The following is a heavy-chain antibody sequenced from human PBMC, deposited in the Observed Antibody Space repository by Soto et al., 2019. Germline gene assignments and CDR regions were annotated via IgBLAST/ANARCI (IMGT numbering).Heavy chain of an antibody. V-gene: IGHV3-30-3*01. CDR3: AGSQQTTVTSPFAHP. CDR1: GFTFSSYA. J-gene: IGHJ5*02. CDR2: ISYDGNNK. Sequence: GGSLRLSCAASGFTFSSYAMHWVRQAPGKGLEWVTVISYDGNNKYYADSVEGRFTISRDNSKNTLYLQMNSLRTEDTGVYYCAGSQQTTVTSPFAHPWGQGTLVTVSS. D-gene: IGHD4-17*01.